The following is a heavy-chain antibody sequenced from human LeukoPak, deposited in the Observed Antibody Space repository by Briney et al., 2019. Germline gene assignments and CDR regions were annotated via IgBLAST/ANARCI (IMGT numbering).Heavy chain of an antibody. CDR1: GGSFSGYY. V-gene: IGHV4-34*01. J-gene: IGHJ4*02. D-gene: IGHD6-19*01. CDR3: ARDRNSGWYGDRYFDY. CDR2: INHSGST. Sequence: PSETLSLTCAVYGGSFSGYYWSWIRQPPGKGLEWIGEINHSGSTNYNPSLKSRVTISVDTSKNQFSLKLSSVTAADTAVYYCARDRNSGWYGDRYFDYWGQGTLVTVSS.